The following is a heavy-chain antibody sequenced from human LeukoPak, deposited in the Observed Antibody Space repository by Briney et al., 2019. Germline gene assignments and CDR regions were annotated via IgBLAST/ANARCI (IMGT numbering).Heavy chain of an antibody. D-gene: IGHD5-12*01. CDR2: IIPIFGTA. J-gene: IGHJ4*02. CDR3: ARDHGYGGYAEITYYFDY. CDR1: VGTFSSYA. V-gene: IGHV1-69*05. Sequence: GASVKVSCKASVGTFSSYAISWVRQAPGQGLEWMGRIIPIFGTANYAQKFQGRVTITTDESTSTAYKELSSLRSEDTAVYYCARDHGYGGYAEITYYFDYWGQGTLVTVSS.